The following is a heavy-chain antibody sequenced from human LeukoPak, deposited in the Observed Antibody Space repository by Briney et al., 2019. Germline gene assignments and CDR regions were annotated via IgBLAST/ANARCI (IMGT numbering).Heavy chain of an antibody. V-gene: IGHV3-74*03. D-gene: IGHD5-24*01. CDR1: GFTFSGHW. Sequence: GGSLRLSCAASGFTFSGHWMHWVRQVPGKGLMGVSRINIDGSDTTYADSVKGRFTISRDNAKNTLYLQMNSLTAEDTAVYYCTRSGYMNGYDYWGQGTLVTVSS. J-gene: IGHJ4*02. CDR2: INIDGSDT. CDR3: TRSGYMNGYDY.